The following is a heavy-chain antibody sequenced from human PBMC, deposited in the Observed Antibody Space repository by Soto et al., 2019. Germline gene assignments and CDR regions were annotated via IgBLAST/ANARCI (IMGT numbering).Heavy chain of an antibody. CDR3: AAQNLGLHFYYYYYGMDV. J-gene: IGHJ6*02. Sequence: QVQLQESGPGLVKPSQTLSLTCTVSGGSISSGDYYWSWIRQPPGKGLEWIGYIYYSGSTYYNPSLKRRVTISVDTSKNQFSLKLSSVTAADTAVYYCAAQNLGLHFYYYYYGMDVWGQGTTVTVSS. CDR2: IYYSGST. D-gene: IGHD1-7*01. V-gene: IGHV4-30-4*01. CDR1: GGSISSGDYY.